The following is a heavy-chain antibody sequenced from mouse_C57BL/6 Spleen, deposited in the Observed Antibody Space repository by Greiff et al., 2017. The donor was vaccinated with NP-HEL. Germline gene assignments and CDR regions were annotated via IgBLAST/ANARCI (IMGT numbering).Heavy chain of an antibody. V-gene: IGHV2-9-1*01. D-gene: IGHD2-1*01. CDR3: ARIYYGNYCYAMDY. CDR1: GFSLTSYA. CDR2: IWTGGGT. J-gene: IGHJ4*01. Sequence: QVQLKQSGPGLVAPSQSLSITCTVSGFSLTSYAISWVRQPPGKGLEWLGVIWTGGGTNYNSALKSRLSISKDNSKSQVFLKMNSLQTDDTARYYCARIYYGNYCYAMDYWGQGTSVTVSS.